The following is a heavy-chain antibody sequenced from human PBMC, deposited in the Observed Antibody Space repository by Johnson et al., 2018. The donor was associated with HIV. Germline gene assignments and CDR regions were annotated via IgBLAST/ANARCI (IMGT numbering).Heavy chain of an antibody. V-gene: IGHV3-30*02. Sequence: QMLLVESGGGVVQPGGSLRLSCAASGFTFSSYGMHWVRQAPGKGLEWVAFIRYDGSNKYYADSVKGRFTISRDNSKNTLYLQMNSLRAEDTAVYYCATFGGGSFHAFDIWGQGTMVTVSS. CDR1: GFTFSSYG. CDR2: IRYDGSNK. CDR3: ATFGGGSFHAFDI. D-gene: IGHD1-26*01. J-gene: IGHJ3*02.